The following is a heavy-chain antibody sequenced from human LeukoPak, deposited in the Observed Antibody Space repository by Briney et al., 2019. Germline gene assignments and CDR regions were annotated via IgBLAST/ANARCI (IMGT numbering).Heavy chain of an antibody. Sequence: GGSLRLSCAASGFTFSRYGMDWARQAPGKGLEWVAFIRYDGSNKYYADSVKGRFTISRDNSKNTLYLQMNSLRAEDTAVYYCAIDAPSCSGGGCYSVFDYWGQGTLVTVSS. CDR3: AIDAPSCSGGGCYSVFDY. J-gene: IGHJ4*02. D-gene: IGHD2-15*01. V-gene: IGHV3-30*02. CDR2: IRYDGSNK. CDR1: GFTFSRYG.